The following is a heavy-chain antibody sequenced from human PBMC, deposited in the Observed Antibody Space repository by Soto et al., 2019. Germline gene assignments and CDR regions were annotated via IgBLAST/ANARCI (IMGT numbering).Heavy chain of an antibody. CDR3: AREDDSSGTSSFDP. J-gene: IGHJ5*02. CDR2: ISSSSSTI. Sequence: PGGSLRLSCAASGFTFSSYSMNWVRQAPGKGLEWVSYISSSSSTIYYADSVKGRFTISRDNAKNSLYLQMNSLRDEDTAVYYCAREDDSSGTSSFDPWGQGTLVTVSS. V-gene: IGHV3-48*02. D-gene: IGHD3-22*01. CDR1: GFTFSSYS.